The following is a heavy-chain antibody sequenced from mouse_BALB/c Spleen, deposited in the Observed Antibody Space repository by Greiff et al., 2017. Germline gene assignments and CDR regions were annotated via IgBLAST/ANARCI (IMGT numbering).Heavy chain of an antibody. CDR2: ISYSGST. V-gene: IGHV3-2*02. CDR1: GYSITSDYA. J-gene: IGHJ4*01. Sequence: EVQLQESGPGLVKPSQSLSLTCTVTGYSITSDYAWNWIRQFPGNKLEWMGYISYSGSTSYNPSLKSRISITRDTSKNQFFLQLNSVTTEDTATYYCARRITTVGVDYWGQGTSVTVSS. D-gene: IGHD1-1*01. CDR3: ARRITTVGVDY.